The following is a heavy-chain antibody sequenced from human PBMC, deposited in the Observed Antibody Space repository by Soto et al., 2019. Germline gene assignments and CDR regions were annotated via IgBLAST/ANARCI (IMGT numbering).Heavy chain of an antibody. J-gene: IGHJ4*02. CDR1: GASISSGDHF. V-gene: IGHV4-30-4*01. Sequence: QVQLQESGPGLVKPSQTLSLTCTVSGASISSGDHFWTWLRQPPGKGLEWIGYIYYSGRTYYNPSLKSRVAISVDTSKNQFSLTLTSVTAADTAVYYCAREEALIVVPTGGIDYSFDYWGQGTLVTVSS. CDR3: AREEALIVVPTGGIDYSFDY. CDR2: IYYSGRT. D-gene: IGHD3-22*01.